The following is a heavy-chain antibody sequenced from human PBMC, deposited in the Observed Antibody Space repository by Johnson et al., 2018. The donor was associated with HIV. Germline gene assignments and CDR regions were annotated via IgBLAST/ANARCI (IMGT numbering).Heavy chain of an antibody. CDR3: ARVRRAGVKVAFDI. CDR2: IAYDGSNK. J-gene: IGHJ3*02. Sequence: QVQLVEFGGGVVQPGRSLRLSCAASGFTFSSYAMHWVRQAPGKGLEWVAVIAYDGSNKYYADSVKGRFTISRDNSKNTLYLQMNSLKAEDTAVYYCARVRRAGVKVAFDIWGQGTMVTVSS. V-gene: IGHV3-30*04. D-gene: IGHD2-21*01. CDR1: GFTFSSYA.